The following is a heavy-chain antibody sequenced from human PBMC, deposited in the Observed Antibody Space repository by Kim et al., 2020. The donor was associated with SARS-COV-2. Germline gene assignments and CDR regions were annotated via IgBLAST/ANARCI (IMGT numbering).Heavy chain of an antibody. CDR2: ISYDGSNK. V-gene: IGHV3-30-3*01. D-gene: IGHD2-2*01. Sequence: GGSLRLSCAASGFTFSSYVMHWVRQAPGKGLEWVAVISYDGSNKYCADSVKGRFTISRDNSKNTLYLQMNSLRAEDTAVYYCARDPRSHRGSMPDYWGQG. CDR1: GFTFSSYV. J-gene: IGHJ4*02. CDR3: ARDPRSHRGSMPDY.